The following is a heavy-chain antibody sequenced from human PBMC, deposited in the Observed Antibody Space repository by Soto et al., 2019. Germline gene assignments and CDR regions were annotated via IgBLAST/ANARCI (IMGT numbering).Heavy chain of an antibody. J-gene: IGHJ6*02. D-gene: IGHD6-6*01. CDR1: GFTFSGSA. Sequence: GGSLRLSCAASGFTFSGSAMHWVRQASGKGLEWVGRIRSKANSYATAYAASVKGRFTISRDDSKNTAYLQMNSLKTEDTAVYYCTRHIGSSSSNYYGMDVWGQGTTVTVSS. CDR3: TRHIGSSSSNYYGMDV. V-gene: IGHV3-73*01. CDR2: IRSKANSYAT.